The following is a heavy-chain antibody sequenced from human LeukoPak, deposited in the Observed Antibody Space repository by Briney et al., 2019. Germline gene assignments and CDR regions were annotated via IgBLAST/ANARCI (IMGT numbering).Heavy chain of an antibody. CDR1: GGSISPYC. J-gene: IGHJ4*02. CDR2: IYYSGST. Sequence: PSETLSLTCTVSGGSISPYCWSWIRQPPEKGLEWIGYIYYSGSTNYNPSLKSRVTMSVDTSKNQSSLELTAMTAADTAVYYCARKVATINPFDYWGQGTLVTVSS. D-gene: IGHD5-24*01. V-gene: IGHV4-59*08. CDR3: ARKVATINPFDY.